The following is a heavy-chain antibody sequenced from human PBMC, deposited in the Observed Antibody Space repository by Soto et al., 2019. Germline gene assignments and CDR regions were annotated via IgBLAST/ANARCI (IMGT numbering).Heavy chain of an antibody. J-gene: IGHJ4*02. V-gene: IGHV1-24*01. CDR1: GYTLTELS. CDR2: FDPEDGET. D-gene: IGHD6-6*01. Sequence: GASVKVSCKVSGYTLTELSMHWVRQAPGKGLEWMGGFDPEDGETIYAQKFQGRVTMTEDTSTDTAYMELSSLKVEDTAMYHCVTWGGIEARNLDHWGQGTLVTVSS. CDR3: VTWGGIEARNLDH.